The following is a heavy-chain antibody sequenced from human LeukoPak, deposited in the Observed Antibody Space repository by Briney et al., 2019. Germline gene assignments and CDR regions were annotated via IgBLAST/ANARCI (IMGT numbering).Heavy chain of an antibody. Sequence: SETLSLTCTVSGGSMSDYYWGCIRQPPGKGLEWIGYISYSGKSNSNPSLKSRVTISVDTSKNQFSLKLSSVTAADTAVYYCARATHIVVVIAGFDYWGQGTLVTVSS. CDR3: ARATHIVVVIAGFDY. CDR1: GGSMSDYY. CDR2: ISYSGKS. V-gene: IGHV4-59*08. D-gene: IGHD2-21*01. J-gene: IGHJ4*02.